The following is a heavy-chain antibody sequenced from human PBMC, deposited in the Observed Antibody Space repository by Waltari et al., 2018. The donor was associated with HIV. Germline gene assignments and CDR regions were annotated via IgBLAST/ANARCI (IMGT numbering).Heavy chain of an antibody. Sequence: EVQLVESGGGLVQPGGTLRLSCSLSGFSITTYSIYGVRQRPGKGLELISSIIGSTNPKYYAESVKGRFTVSRDNAKNAAFLDMSALRDDDTAIYYCARDKLGDSAPVWGEGTTVAVSS. CDR2: IIGSTNPK. D-gene: IGHD1-26*01. J-gene: IGHJ6*04. CDR1: GFSITTYS. CDR3: ARDKLGDSAPV. V-gene: IGHV3-48*02.